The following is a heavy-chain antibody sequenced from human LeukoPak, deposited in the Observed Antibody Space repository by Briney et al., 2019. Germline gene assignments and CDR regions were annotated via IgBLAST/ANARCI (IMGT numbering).Heavy chain of an antibody. CDR1: GGSISSGGYY. CDR3: ARHEYSSSWYLDY. CDR2: IYYSGST. J-gene: IGHJ4*02. V-gene: IGHV4-31*03. D-gene: IGHD6-13*01. Sequence: PSQTLSLTCTVSGGSISSGGYYWTWIRQHPGKGLEWIGYIYYSGSTNYNPSLKSRVTISVDTSKNQFSLKLSSVTAADTAVYYCARHEYSSSWYLDYWGQGTLVTVSS.